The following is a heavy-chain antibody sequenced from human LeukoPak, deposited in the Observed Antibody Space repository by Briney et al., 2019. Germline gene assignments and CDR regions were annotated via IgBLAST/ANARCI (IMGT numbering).Heavy chain of an antibody. Sequence: GGSLRLSCAASGFTFSSYGIHWVRQAPGKGLEWVAFTRYDGSNKYYTDSVKGRFTISRDNSKNTLYLQMNSLRAEDTAVYYCAKGRGWEASYYYYHMDVWGKGTTVTISS. CDR3: AKGRGWEASYYYYHMDV. D-gene: IGHD1-26*01. CDR1: GFTFSSYG. V-gene: IGHV3-30*02. J-gene: IGHJ6*04. CDR2: TRYDGSNK.